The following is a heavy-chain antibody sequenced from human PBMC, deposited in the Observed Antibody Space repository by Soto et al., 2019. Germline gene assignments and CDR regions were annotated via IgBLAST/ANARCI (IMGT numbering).Heavy chain of an antibody. Sequence: ASVKVSCKASGYTFTSYGISWVRQAPGQGLEWMGWISAYNGNTNYAQKLQGRVTMTTDTSTSTAYMELRSLRSDDTAVYYFARAGDILTGPDAFDIWGQGTMVTVSS. J-gene: IGHJ3*02. D-gene: IGHD3-9*01. CDR3: ARAGDILTGPDAFDI. CDR1: GYTFTSYG. CDR2: ISAYNGNT. V-gene: IGHV1-18*01.